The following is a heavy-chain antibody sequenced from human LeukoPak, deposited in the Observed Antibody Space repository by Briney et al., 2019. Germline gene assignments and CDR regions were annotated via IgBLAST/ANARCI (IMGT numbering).Heavy chain of an antibody. CDR1: GYSISNAYY. D-gene: IGHD3-22*01. V-gene: IGHV4-38-2*02. CDR3: ARGKYHYDSRPVAGWYFDY. CDR2: IYYSGSI. Sequence: SKTLSLTCSVSGYSISNAYYWGWIRQPPGKGLEWIGSIYYSGSIFYNPSLKSRVTISIDTSKNHFSLKLSSVTAADTAVYYCARGKYHYDSRPVAGWYFDYWGQGTLVTVSS. J-gene: IGHJ4*02.